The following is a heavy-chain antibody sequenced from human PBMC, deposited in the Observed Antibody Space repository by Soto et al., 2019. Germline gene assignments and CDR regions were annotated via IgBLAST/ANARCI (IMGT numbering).Heavy chain of an antibody. V-gene: IGHV1-58*01. J-gene: IGHJ5*02. CDR1: GFTFTSSA. Sequence: GASVKVSCKASGFTFTSSAVQWGRQAPGQRLEWIGWIVVGSGNTNYTQKFQERVTITRDTSASTAYMELSSLRSEDTAVYYCARASRIAAPNWFDPWGQGTLVTVSS. CDR2: IVVGSGNT. D-gene: IGHD6-6*01. CDR3: ARASRIAAPNWFDP.